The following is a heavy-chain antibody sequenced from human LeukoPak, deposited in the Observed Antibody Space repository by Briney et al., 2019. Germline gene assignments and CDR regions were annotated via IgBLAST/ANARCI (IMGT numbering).Heavy chain of an antibody. CDR2: IYYSEST. V-gene: IGHV4-30-4*08. Sequence: SQTLSLTCTVSGGSISSGDYYWSWIRQPPGKGLEWIGYIYYSESTYYNPSLKSRVTISVDTSKNQFSLKLSSVTAADTAVYYCARGRRITIFGVVPGVFDYWGQGTLVTVSS. CDR3: ARGRRITIFGVVPGVFDY. J-gene: IGHJ4*02. D-gene: IGHD3-3*01. CDR1: GGSISSGDYY.